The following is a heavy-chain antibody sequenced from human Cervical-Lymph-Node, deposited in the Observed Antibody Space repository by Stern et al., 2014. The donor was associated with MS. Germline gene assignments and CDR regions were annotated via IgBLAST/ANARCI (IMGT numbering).Heavy chain of an antibody. Sequence: VQLVESGGDLAQPGGSLRLSCAVSGFTFSLYAMSWVRQAPGKGLERVSAISGTDSSTYYAETVKGRFTISRDNSKYTLYLQMNNLRAEDTAVYYCAKEGIAVASFDYWGQGTLVTVSS. D-gene: IGHD6-19*01. J-gene: IGHJ4*02. CDR1: GFTFSLYA. CDR2: ISGTDSST. V-gene: IGHV3-23*04. CDR3: AKEGIAVASFDY.